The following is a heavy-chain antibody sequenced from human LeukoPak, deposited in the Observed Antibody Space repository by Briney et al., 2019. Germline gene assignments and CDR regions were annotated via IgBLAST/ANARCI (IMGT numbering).Heavy chain of an antibody. CDR2: INPNSGGT. CDR3: ARVKRGSYPSGPYYFDY. V-gene: IGHV1-2*02. D-gene: IGHD1-26*01. CDR1: GYTFTGYY. J-gene: IGHJ4*02. Sequence: ASVKVSCKASGYTFTGYYMHWVRQAPGQGLEWMGWINPNSGGTNYAQKFQGRVTMTRDTSISTAYMEPSRLRSDDTAVYYCARVKRGSYPSGPYYFDYCGPGNLVTVSS.